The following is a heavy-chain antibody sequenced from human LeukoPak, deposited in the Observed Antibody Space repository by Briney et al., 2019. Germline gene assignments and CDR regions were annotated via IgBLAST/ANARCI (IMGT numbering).Heavy chain of an antibody. Sequence: ASVKVSCTGSGYTFTNYYLHWVRQDPGQGVEWMGWMNPNSGATEYQQNFQGRVTMTRDTSISTAYLEVFSLTSDDAAVYYCARGAYYGDNFPLHYWGQGSLVIVSS. J-gene: IGHJ4*02. CDR1: GYTFTNYY. D-gene: IGHD4-23*01. V-gene: IGHV1-2*02. CDR2: MNPNSGAT. CDR3: ARGAYYGDNFPLHY.